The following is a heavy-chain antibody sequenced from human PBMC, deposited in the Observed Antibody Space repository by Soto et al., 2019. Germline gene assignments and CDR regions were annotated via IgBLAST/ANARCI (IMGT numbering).Heavy chain of an antibody. D-gene: IGHD1-7*01. Sequence: VASVKVSCKASGGTFSSYAISWVRQAPGQGLEWMGGIIPIFGTANYAQKFQGRVTITADESTSTAYMELSSLRSEDTAVYYCASGGLELPYYYYGMDVWGQGTTVTVS. V-gene: IGHV1-69*13. J-gene: IGHJ6*02. CDR3: ASGGLELPYYYYGMDV. CDR1: GGTFSSYA. CDR2: IIPIFGTA.